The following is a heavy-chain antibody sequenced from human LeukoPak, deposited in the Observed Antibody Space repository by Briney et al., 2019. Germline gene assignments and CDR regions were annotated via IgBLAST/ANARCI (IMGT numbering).Heavy chain of an antibody. CDR1: GFTFNNAW. Sequence: GGSLRLSCAASGFTFNNAWMSWVRQAPGKGLEWVGRIKSKTDGGTTDYAAPVKGRFTISRDDSKNTLYLQMNSLKTEDTAVYYCTRSGGSYSGADYWGQGTLVTVSS. CDR2: IKSKTDGGTT. D-gene: IGHD1-26*01. CDR3: TRSGGSYSGADY. J-gene: IGHJ4*02. V-gene: IGHV3-15*01.